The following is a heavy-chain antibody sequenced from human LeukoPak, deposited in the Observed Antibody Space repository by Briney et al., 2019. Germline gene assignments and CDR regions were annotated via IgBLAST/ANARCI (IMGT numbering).Heavy chain of an antibody. Sequence: GGSLRLSCAASGFTFSSYAMSWVRQAPGKGLEWVSAISGSGGSTYYADSVKGRFAISRDNSKNTLYLQMNSLRAEDTAVYYCAKDRYSSGWYDYWGQGTLVTVSS. CDR3: AKDRYSSGWYDY. CDR2: ISGSGGST. J-gene: IGHJ4*02. V-gene: IGHV3-23*01. D-gene: IGHD6-19*01. CDR1: GFTFSSYA.